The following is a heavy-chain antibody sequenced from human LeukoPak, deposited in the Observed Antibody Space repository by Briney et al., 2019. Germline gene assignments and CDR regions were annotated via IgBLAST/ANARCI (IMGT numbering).Heavy chain of an antibody. D-gene: IGHD5-18*01. CDR1: GFTFSNFW. CDR2: INSDGSTT. Sequence: GGSLRLSCAASGFTFSNFWIHWVRQAPGKGLVCVSRINSDGSTTSYADSVKGRFTISRDNAKNTLYLQMNSLRAEDTAVYYCARVGYSYGYDAFDIWGQGTMVTVSS. J-gene: IGHJ3*02. V-gene: IGHV3-74*01. CDR3: ARVGYSYGYDAFDI.